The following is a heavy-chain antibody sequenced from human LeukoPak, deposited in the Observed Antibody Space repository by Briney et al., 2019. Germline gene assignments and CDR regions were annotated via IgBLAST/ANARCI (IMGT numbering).Heavy chain of an antibody. CDR2: INPNSGGT. J-gene: IGHJ4*02. Sequence: GASVTVSCTASGYTFTGYYMHWVRQAPGQGLEWMGWINPNSGGTNYAQKFQGRVTMTRDTSISTAYMELSRLRSDDTAVYYCARGAHYHDSSQGYDYWGQGTPVTFSS. V-gene: IGHV1-2*02. CDR3: ARGAHYHDSSQGYDY. CDR1: GYTFTGYY. D-gene: IGHD3-22*01.